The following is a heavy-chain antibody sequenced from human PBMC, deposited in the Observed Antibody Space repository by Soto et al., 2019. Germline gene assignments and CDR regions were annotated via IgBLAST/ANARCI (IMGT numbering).Heavy chain of an antibody. CDR3: AKVVGYDGYEPIDS. CDR1: GFTFSSYA. Sequence: QLQLVESGGGVVQPGRSLRLSCAASGFTFSSYAMHWVRQAPGKGLEWVAAISFDGSEKYYVDSVKGRFTISRDNSKSTLYVQMNSLRAEDTAVSYCAKVVGYDGYEPIDSWGQGTLVTVSS. J-gene: IGHJ4*02. V-gene: IGHV3-30*18. D-gene: IGHD5-12*01. CDR2: ISFDGSEK.